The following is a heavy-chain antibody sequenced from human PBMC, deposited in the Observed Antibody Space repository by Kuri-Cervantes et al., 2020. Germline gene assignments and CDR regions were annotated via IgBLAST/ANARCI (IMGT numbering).Heavy chain of an antibody. D-gene: IGHD3-10*01. CDR3: ARYNYGSLDY. CDR1: GASISNNY. Sequence: SETLSLTCTVSGASISNNYWSWIRQPAGKGLEWIGSLYTSGSTNYNPSLKSRVTMSVDTSKDQFSLKLSSVTAADTAVYYCARYNYGSLDYWGQGTLVTVSS. V-gene: IGHV4-4*07. CDR2: LYTSGST. J-gene: IGHJ4*02.